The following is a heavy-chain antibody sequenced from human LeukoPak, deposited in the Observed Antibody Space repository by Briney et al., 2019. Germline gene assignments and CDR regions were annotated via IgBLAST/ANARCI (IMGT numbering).Heavy chain of an antibody. CDR3: ARRGSHYFDY. Sequence: SETLSLTCAVSGYSISSGYYWGWIRQPPGKGLEWIGSIYHSGSTYYNPSLKSRGTISVDTSKNQFSLKLSSVTAADTAVYYCARRGSHYFDYWGQGTLVTVSS. CDR1: GYSISSGYY. D-gene: IGHD3-10*01. CDR2: IYHSGST. V-gene: IGHV4-38-2*01. J-gene: IGHJ4*02.